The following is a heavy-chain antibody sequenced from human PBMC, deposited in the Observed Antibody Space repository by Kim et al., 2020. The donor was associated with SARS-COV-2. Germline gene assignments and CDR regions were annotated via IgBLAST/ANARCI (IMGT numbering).Heavy chain of an antibody. J-gene: IGHJ4*02. CDR3: ARHKDTWQWLARGGYYFDY. V-gene: IGHV5-51*01. CDR2: IYPGDSDT. CDR1: GYSFTSYW. Sequence: GESLKISCKGSGYSFTSYWIGWVRQMPGKGLEWMGIIYPGDSDTRYSPSFQGQVTISADKSISTAYLQWSSLKASDTAMYYCARHKDTWQWLARGGYYFDYWGQGTLVTVSS. D-gene: IGHD6-19*01.